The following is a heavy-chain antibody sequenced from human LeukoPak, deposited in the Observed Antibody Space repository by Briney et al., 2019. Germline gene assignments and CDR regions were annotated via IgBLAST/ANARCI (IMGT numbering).Heavy chain of an antibody. V-gene: IGHV4-30-2*01. CDR1: GGSISSGGYS. J-gene: IGHJ6*02. Sequence: PSETLSLTCAVSGGSISSGGYSWSWIRQPPGKGLEWIGCIYHSGSTYYNPSLKSRVTISVDRSKNQFSLKLSSVTAADTAVYYCARGEFWSGMDVWGQGTTVTVSS. CDR2: IYHSGST. CDR3: ARGEFWSGMDV. D-gene: IGHD3-3*01.